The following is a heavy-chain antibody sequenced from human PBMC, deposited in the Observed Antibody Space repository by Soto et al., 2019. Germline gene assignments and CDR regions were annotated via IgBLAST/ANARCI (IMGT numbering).Heavy chain of an antibody. CDR1: GGSISSYY. J-gene: IGHJ4*02. D-gene: IGHD6-19*01. CDR2: IYYSGST. V-gene: IGHV4-59*01. CDR3: ARGLGSGWLRPSDYFDY. Sequence: PSETLSLTCTVSGGSISSYYWSWIRQPPGKGLEWIGYIYYSGSTNYNPSLKSRVTISVDTSKNQFSLKLSSVTAADTAVYYCARGLGSGWLRPSDYFDYSGQGTLVTVSS.